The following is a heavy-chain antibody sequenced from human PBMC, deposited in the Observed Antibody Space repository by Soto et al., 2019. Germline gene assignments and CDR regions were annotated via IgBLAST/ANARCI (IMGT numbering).Heavy chain of an antibody. Sequence: GGSLRLSCAASGFTFSSYWMSWVRRAPGKGLEWVANIKPDGSKTNYVDSVKGRFTISRDNAKSSLYLQVNSLRAEDSAVYYCARDPVRGDGYTLDYWGQGALVTVSS. J-gene: IGHJ4*02. D-gene: IGHD3-10*01. CDR1: GFTFSSYW. CDR3: ARDPVRGDGYTLDY. CDR2: IKPDGSKT. V-gene: IGHV3-7*01.